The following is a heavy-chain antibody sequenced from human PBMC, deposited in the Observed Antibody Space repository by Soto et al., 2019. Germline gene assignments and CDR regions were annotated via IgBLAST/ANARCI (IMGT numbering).Heavy chain of an antibody. D-gene: IGHD3-10*01. CDR2: INPSGGST. Sequence: ASVKVSCKASGYTFTSYYMHWVRQAPGQGLEWMGIINPSGGSTSYAQKFQGRVTMTRDTSTSTVYMELSSLRSEDTAVYYCARILWFGELLDGEDAFDIWGQGTIVTVSS. CDR3: ARILWFGELLDGEDAFDI. CDR1: GYTFTSYY. V-gene: IGHV1-46*01. J-gene: IGHJ3*02.